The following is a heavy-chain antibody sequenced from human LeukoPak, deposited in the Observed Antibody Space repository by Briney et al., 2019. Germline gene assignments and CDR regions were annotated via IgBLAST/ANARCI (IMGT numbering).Heavy chain of an antibody. CDR3: ARDLLYENYYGSGSPVDY. CDR1: GYTFTGYY. V-gene: IGHV1-2*02. CDR2: INPNSGGT. J-gene: IGHJ4*02. D-gene: IGHD3-10*01. Sequence: GASVKVSCKASGYTFTGYYMHWVRQAPGQGLEWMGWINPNSGGTNYAQKFQGRVTMTRDTSISTAYMELSRLRSDDTAVYYCARDLLYENYYGSGSPVDYWGQGTLVTVSS.